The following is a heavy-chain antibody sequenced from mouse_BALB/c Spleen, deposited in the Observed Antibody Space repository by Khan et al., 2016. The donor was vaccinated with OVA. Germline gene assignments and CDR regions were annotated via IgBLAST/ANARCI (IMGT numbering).Heavy chain of an antibody. CDR2: IRSAGKT. CDR3: ARNSYMYDFTY. D-gene: IGHD2-14*01. Sequence: QVQLKESGPGLVRPSQTLSITCTVSGFSLTTYGVHWVRQSPGKGLEWLGVIRSAGKTDYNAAFISRLSITKDYSKSQVFFKMNSLQADDTAMYYCARNSYMYDFTYWGQGTLVTVSA. J-gene: IGHJ3*01. CDR1: GFSLTTYG. V-gene: IGHV2-2*01.